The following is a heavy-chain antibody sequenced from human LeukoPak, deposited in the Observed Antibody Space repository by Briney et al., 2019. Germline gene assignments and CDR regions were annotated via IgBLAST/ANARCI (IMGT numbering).Heavy chain of an antibody. CDR3: LSDGSGSYDYGMDV. CDR1: GFTFSSYA. J-gene: IGHJ6*02. CDR2: ISSNGGST. Sequence: PGGSLRLSCSASGFTFSSYAMHWVRQAPGKGLEYVSAISSNGGSTYYADSVKGRFTISRDNSKNTLYLQMSSLRAEDTAVCYCLSDGSGSYDYGMDVWGQGTTVTVSS. D-gene: IGHD3-10*01. V-gene: IGHV3-64D*06.